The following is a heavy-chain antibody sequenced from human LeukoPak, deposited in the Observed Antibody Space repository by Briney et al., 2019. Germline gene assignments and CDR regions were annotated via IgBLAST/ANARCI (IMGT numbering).Heavy chain of an antibody. Sequence: SETLSLTCTVSGGSISSSSYYWGWIRQPPGKGLEWIGYIYYSGTTNYNPSLKSRVTISVDTSNNHFSLKLTSVIAADTAVYYCARGNNGYDHFFDYWGQGTLVTVSS. V-gene: IGHV4-61*03. CDR1: GGSISSSSYY. D-gene: IGHD5-12*01. CDR3: ARGNNGYDHFFDY. CDR2: IYYSGTT. J-gene: IGHJ4*02.